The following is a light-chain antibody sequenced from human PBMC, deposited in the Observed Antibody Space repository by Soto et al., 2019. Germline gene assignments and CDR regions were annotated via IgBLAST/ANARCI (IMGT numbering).Light chain of an antibody. CDR1: QSVGSSY. Sequence: EIVLTQSPGTLSLSPGESTTLSCRASQSVGSSYLAWYQHKPGQAPRLLIYGATSRATGIPDRFSGSGSGTDFTLTISRLEPEDFAVYFCQQYGTSRTFGQGTKVDIK. J-gene: IGKJ1*01. CDR2: GAT. CDR3: QQYGTSRT. V-gene: IGKV3-20*01.